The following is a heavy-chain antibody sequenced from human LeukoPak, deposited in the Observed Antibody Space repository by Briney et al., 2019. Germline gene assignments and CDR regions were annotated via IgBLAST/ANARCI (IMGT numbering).Heavy chain of an antibody. CDR1: GYTFTGYY. V-gene: IGHV1-2*02. CDR3: ARDRKYQLLFDYYYYYMDV. CDR2: INPNSGGT. Sequence: ASVKVSCKASGYTFTGYYMHWVRQAPGQGLEWMGWINPNSGGTNYAQKFQGRVTMTRDTSISTAYMELSRLRSDDTAVYYCARDRKYQLLFDYYYYYMDVWGKGTTVTVSS. D-gene: IGHD2-2*01. J-gene: IGHJ6*03.